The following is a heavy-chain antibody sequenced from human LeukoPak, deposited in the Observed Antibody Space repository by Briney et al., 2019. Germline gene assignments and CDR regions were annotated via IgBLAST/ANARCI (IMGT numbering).Heavy chain of an antibody. CDR2: IYYSGST. V-gene: IGHV4-30-4*08. Sequence: PSETLSLTCTVSGGSISSGDYYWSWIRQPPGKGLEWIGYIYYSGSTYYNPSLESRVTISVDTSKNQFSLKLSSVTAADAAVYYCARVGGDYYDSSGYYPPIDPWGQGTLVTVSS. CDR3: ARVGGDYYDSSGYYPPIDP. CDR1: GGSISSGDYY. J-gene: IGHJ5*02. D-gene: IGHD3-22*01.